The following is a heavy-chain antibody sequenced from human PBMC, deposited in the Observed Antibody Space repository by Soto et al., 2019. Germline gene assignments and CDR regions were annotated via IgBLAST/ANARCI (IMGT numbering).Heavy chain of an antibody. J-gene: IGHJ3*02. CDR2: IRSKAYGGTT. CDR1: GFTFGDYA. V-gene: IGHV3-49*03. CDR3: TRDFPYYDILTAPDAFNI. Sequence: GGSLRLSCAASGFTFGDYAMIWFRQAPGKGLEWVGFIRSKAYGGTTEYAASVKGRFTISRDDSKSIAYLQMNSLKTEDTAVYYFTRDFPYYDILTAPDAFNIWGQGTMVTVSS. D-gene: IGHD3-9*01.